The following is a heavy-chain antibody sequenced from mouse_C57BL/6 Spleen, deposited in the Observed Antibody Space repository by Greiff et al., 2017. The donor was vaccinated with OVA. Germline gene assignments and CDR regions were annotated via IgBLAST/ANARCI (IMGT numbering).Heavy chain of an antibody. J-gene: IGHJ4*01. CDR2: IYPGDGDT. D-gene: IGHD2-5*01. CDR1: GYAFSSSW. Sequence: VKLVESGPELVKPGASVKISCKASGYAFSSSWMNWVKQRPGKGLEWIGRIYPGDGDTNYNGKFKGKATLTADKSSSTAYMQLSSLTSEDSAVYFCAKDYYSNYAMDYWGQGTSVTVSS. V-gene: IGHV1-82*01. CDR3: AKDYYSNYAMDY.